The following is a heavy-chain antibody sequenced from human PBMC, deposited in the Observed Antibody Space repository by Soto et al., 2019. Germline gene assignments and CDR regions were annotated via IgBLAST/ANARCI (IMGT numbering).Heavy chain of an antibody. D-gene: IGHD2-2*01. V-gene: IGHV1-69*02. J-gene: IGHJ3*01. CDR2: IIPMLPVT. CDR3: SIGSWSAETFDV. Sequence: QVHLIQSGAEVKKPGSSVKVSCKAAGGTFNTYTLFWVRQAPGHGLEWMGRIIPMLPVTNSAQKFQGRLTLTAHKSTGTAFMELPRLTSDDTAVYYCSIGSWSAETFDVWGQGTMVTVSS. CDR1: GGTFNTYT.